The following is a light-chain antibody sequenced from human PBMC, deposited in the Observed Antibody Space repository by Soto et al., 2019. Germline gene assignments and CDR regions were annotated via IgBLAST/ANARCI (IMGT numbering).Light chain of an antibody. J-gene: IGKJ4*01. CDR3: QQYGDWPLT. Sequence: DIVLTHSPVTLSVSPGERATLSCRASQSVRSTYLAWYQQKPGQAPRLLIFGVSNRAAGIPARFSGSGSGTEFTLTISSLQSEDFAVYYCQQYGDWPLTFGGGTKVDIK. CDR2: GVS. V-gene: IGKV3-15*01. CDR1: QSVRSTY.